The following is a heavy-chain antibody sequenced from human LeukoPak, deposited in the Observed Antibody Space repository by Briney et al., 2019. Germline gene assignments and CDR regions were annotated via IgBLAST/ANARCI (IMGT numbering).Heavy chain of an antibody. D-gene: IGHD3-22*01. Sequence: GASVKVSCKASGYTFTGYYMHWVRQAPGQGLEWMGWINPNSGGTNYAQKFQDRVTMTRDTSISTAYMELSRLRSDDTAVYYCARNFYFDSSGYYHYWGQGTLVTVSS. CDR3: ARNFYFDSSGYYHY. J-gene: IGHJ4*02. V-gene: IGHV1-2*02. CDR1: GYTFTGYY. CDR2: INPNSGGT.